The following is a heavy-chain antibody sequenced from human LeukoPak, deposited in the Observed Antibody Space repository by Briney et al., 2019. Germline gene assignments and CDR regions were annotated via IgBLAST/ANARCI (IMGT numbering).Heavy chain of an antibody. J-gene: IGHJ4*02. V-gene: IGHV3-23*01. CDR2: ITGAGSST. CDR3: ARKVAVAMDLDY. Sequence: PGGSLRLSCAASGFTFKSYGMTWARQVPGKGLEWVSSITGAGSSTKYADSVNGRFTISRDNSKNTLSLQMTGLRAEDTAVYYCARKVAVAMDLDYWGQGTLVTVSS. CDR1: GFTFKSYG. D-gene: IGHD5-18*01.